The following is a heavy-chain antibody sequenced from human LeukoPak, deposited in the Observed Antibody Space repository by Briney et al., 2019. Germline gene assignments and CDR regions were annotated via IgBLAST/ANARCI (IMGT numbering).Heavy chain of an antibody. CDR2: MNPNSGNT. CDR1: GYTFTSYD. J-gene: IGHJ6*02. D-gene: IGHD3-3*01. CDR3: ARYPPLLRFLEWSYYYYGMDV. Sequence: ASVKVSCKASGYTFTSYDINWVRQATGQGLEWMGWMNPNSGNTGYAQKFQGRVTMTRNTSISTAYMELSSLRSEDTAVYYCARYPPLLRFLEWSYYYYGMDVWGQGTTATVSS. V-gene: IGHV1-8*01.